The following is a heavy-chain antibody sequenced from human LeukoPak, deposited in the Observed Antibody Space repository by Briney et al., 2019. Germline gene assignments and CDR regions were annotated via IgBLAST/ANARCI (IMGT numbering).Heavy chain of an antibody. CDR1: GGSISSGGYP. CDR3: ARDRDGLDY. V-gene: IGHV4-30-2*01. Sequence: SETLSLTCAVSGGSISSGGYPWSWIRQPPGQGLEWIGYIYHSGSTYYNPSLKSRVTISVDRSKNQFSLKLSSVTAADTAVYYCARDRDGLDYWGQGTLVTVSS. J-gene: IGHJ4*02. CDR2: IYHSGST.